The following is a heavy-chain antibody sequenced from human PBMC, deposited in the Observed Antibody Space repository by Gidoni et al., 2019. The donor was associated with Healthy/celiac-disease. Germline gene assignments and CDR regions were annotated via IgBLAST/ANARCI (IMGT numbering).Heavy chain of an antibody. CDR3: AKSGGYDYIWGSYRFFDY. CDR2: ISYDGSNK. J-gene: IGHJ4*02. V-gene: IGHV3-30*18. Sequence: QVQLVESGGGVVQPGRSLRLSCAASGFTFSSYGMHRVRQAPGKGLEWVAVISYDGSNKYYADSVKGRFTISRDNSKNTLYLQMNSLRAEDTAVYYCAKSGGYDYIWGSYRFFDYWGQGTLVTVSS. CDR1: GFTFSSYG. D-gene: IGHD3-16*02.